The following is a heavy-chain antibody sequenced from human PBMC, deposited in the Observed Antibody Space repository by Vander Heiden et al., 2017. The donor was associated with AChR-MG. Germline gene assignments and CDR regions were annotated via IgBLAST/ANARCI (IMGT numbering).Heavy chain of an antibody. Sequence: EVQLVASGGGLMQPGGSLRLSWAASGFTVSSNYMTWVRQAPGKGLEWVSVIHSGGNRYYADSVKGRFTISRDNSKNTLYLQMNSLRAEDTAVYYCASFPGSGYWGQGTLVTVSS. J-gene: IGHJ4*02. CDR1: GFTVSSNY. D-gene: IGHD3-10*01. CDR2: IHSGGNR. V-gene: IGHV3-53*01. CDR3: ASFPGSGY.